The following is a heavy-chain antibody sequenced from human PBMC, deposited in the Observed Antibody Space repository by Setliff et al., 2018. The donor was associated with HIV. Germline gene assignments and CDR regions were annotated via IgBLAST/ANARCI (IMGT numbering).Heavy chain of an antibody. CDR2: FYHSTT. CDR3: ARDQKGYSYGYFDS. J-gene: IGHJ4*02. CDR1: GGSINTYY. D-gene: IGHD5-18*01. Sequence: PSETLSLTCTVSGGSINTYYWGWIRQPPGTGLEWIGSFYHSTTYYNPSLKSRVTISVDTSKNQLSLKLTSVTAADTAVYYCARDQKGYSYGYFDSWGQGTLVTVSS. V-gene: IGHV4-38-2*02.